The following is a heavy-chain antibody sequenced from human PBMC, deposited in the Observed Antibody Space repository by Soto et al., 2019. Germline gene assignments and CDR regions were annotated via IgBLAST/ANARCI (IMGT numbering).Heavy chain of an antibody. CDR3: AKGQKSQLVRRDDY. D-gene: IGHD6-6*01. CDR1: GFTFSSYA. J-gene: IGHJ4*02. V-gene: IGHV3-30-3*01. CDR2: ISYDGSNK. Sequence: PGGSLRLSCAASGFTFSSYAMHWVRQAPGKGLEWVAVISYDGSNKYYADSMKGRFTISRDNSKNTLYLQMNSLRAEDTAVYYCAKGQKSQLVRRDDYWGQGTLVTVSS.